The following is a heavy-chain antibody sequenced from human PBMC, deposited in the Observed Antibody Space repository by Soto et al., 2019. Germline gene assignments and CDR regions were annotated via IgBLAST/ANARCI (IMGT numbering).Heavy chain of an antibody. CDR2: IYHSGSI. CDR3: AGVIGTETIYLDD. D-gene: IGHD6-13*01. CDR1: GVSISSGGYS. J-gene: IGHJ4*02. V-gene: IGHV4-30-2*01. Sequence: SETLSLTCAVSGVSISSGGYSWSWIRQPPGKGREWVGYIYHSGSIYYNPSLKRRATISVDRNKNQFSLKLSPVTAATAAVYFCAGVIGTETIYLDDWGQGTPVTVSS.